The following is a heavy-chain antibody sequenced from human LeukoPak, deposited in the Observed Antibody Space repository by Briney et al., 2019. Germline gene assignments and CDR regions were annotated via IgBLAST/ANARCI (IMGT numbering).Heavy chain of an antibody. J-gene: IGHJ4*02. CDR1: GLTFSNFE. Sequence: GGSLRLSCEVSGLTFSNFEMAWVRQGPGMGLEWLAYINDGGNIIRYADTVRGRFTISRDSVKKSGFLQMNSLRVDDTAIYYCAGGPQFSGSHGFWGQGTLVTVSS. V-gene: IGHV3-48*03. D-gene: IGHD1-26*01. CDR2: INDGGNII. CDR3: AGGPQFSGSHGF.